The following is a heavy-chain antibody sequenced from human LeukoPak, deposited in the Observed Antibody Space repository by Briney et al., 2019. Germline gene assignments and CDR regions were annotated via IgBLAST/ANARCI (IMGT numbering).Heavy chain of an antibody. CDR2: MNPKTGKT. D-gene: IGHD1-1*01. CDR1: GYTFSSYE. J-gene: IGHJ4*02. Sequence: ASVKVSCKTSGYTFSSYEINWVRQAAGRGLEWVGWMNPKTGKTAYARNLQGRVTITRDTSISTAYMDLSGLRSEDTAVYYCARIRPVTTGLKGYYFDYWGQGTLVTVSS. CDR3: ARIRPVTTGLKGYYFDY. V-gene: IGHV1-8*01.